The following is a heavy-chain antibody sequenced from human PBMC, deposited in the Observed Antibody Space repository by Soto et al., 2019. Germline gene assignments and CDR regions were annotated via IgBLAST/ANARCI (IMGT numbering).Heavy chain of an antibody. CDR2: IYYSGST. V-gene: IGHV4-31*03. CDR3: ARARAGKGGSGSPSFFDY. Sequence: SETLSLTCTVSGGSISSGGYYWSWIRQHPGKGLEWIGYIYYSGSTYYNPSLKSRVTISVDTSKNQFSLKLSSVTAADTAVYYCARARAGKGGSGSPSFFDYWGPGTLVTVSS. CDR1: GGSISSGGYY. J-gene: IGHJ4*02. D-gene: IGHD3-10*01.